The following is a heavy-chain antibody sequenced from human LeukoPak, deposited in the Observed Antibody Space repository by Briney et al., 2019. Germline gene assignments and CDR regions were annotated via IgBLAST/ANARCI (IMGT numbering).Heavy chain of an antibody. Sequence: PSETLSLTCTVSGGSISSSNSYWGWIRQPPGKGLEWIGSIYYSGSTSYYSGSTYYNPSLKSRVTISVDTSKNQFSLKLSSVTAADTAVYYCARVYYSSSYDYWYFDLWGRGTLVTVSS. CDR3: ARVYYSSSYDYWYFDL. CDR1: GGSISSSNSY. J-gene: IGHJ2*01. D-gene: IGHD6-13*01. V-gene: IGHV4-39*07. CDR2: IYYSGSTSYYSGST.